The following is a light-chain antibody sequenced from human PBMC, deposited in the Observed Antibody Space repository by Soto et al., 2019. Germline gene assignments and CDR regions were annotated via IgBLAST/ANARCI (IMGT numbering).Light chain of an antibody. V-gene: IGKV3-11*01. CDR1: QRVSSS. J-gene: IGKJ4*01. CDR2: EAS. Sequence: EIVMTQSPSTLYVSQGERATLSCRASQRVSSSLAWYQQKPGQAPRLLIYEASNRATGIPARFSGSGSGADFTLTISSLEPEDFALYYCQQHINWPLTFGGGTKVDIK. CDR3: QQHINWPLT.